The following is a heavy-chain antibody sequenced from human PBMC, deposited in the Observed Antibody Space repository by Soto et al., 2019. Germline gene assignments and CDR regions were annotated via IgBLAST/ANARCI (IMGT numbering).Heavy chain of an antibody. CDR1: GGSFSSYA. D-gene: IGHD2-2*01. CDR2: IIPIFGTA. J-gene: IGHJ6*02. CDR3: ATKLGYCSSTICSYHLYYCGMDV. Sequence: SVKVSCKASGGSFSSYAISWVRQAPGQGLEWMGGIIPIFGTANYAQKFQGGGTITADESTSTAYKELSSRRSEDTAACYCATKLGYCSSTICSYHLYYCGMDVWGQGTTVTVSS. V-gene: IGHV1-69*13.